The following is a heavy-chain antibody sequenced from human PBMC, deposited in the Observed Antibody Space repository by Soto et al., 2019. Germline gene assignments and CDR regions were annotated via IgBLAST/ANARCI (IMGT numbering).Heavy chain of an antibody. CDR2: ISYDGSNK. CDR3: AKDAIMVSSSFNYFDF. Sequence: GGSLRLSCAASGFTFSSYGMHWVRQAPGKGLEWLSVISYDGSNKYYADSVKGRFTISRDNSKNTVYLQMNSLRTEDTAVYYCAKDAIMVSSSFNYFDFWGQGALVTVSS. V-gene: IGHV3-30*18. CDR1: GFTFSSYG. J-gene: IGHJ4*02. D-gene: IGHD6-13*01.